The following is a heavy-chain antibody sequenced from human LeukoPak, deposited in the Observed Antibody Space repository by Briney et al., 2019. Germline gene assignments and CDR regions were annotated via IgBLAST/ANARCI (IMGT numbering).Heavy chain of an antibody. CDR3: ARASRYCSSTSCQGMDV. CDR2: IGTAGDT. J-gene: IGHJ6*02. V-gene: IGHV3-13*01. CDR1: GFTFSSYD. Sequence: GGSLRLSCAASGFTFSSYDMLWVRQATGKGLEWVSAIGTAGDTYYPGSVKGRFTISRENAKNSMYLQMNSLRAGDTAVYYCARASRYCSSTSCQGMDVRGQGTTVTVSS. D-gene: IGHD2-2*01.